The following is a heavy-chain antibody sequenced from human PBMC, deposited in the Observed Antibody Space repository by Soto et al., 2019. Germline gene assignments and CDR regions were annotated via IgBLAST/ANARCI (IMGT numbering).Heavy chain of an antibody. D-gene: IGHD5-18*01. CDR3: ARDGGHIHLWLMPGTGFDY. CDR1: GFTVSSYG. J-gene: IGHJ4*02. CDR2: IWYDGSNK. Sequence: QVQLVESGGGVVQPGRSLRLTCAASGFTVSSYGMHWVRQAPGKGLEWVAVIWYDGSNKYYADSVKGRFTISIDNSKNPLYLQMNSLRAEDTAVYYCARDGGHIHLWLMPGTGFDYWGQGTLVIVSS. V-gene: IGHV3-33*01.